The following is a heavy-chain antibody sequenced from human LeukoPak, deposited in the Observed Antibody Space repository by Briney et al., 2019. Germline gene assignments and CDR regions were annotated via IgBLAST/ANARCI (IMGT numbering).Heavy chain of an antibody. D-gene: IGHD6-19*01. J-gene: IGHJ4*02. CDR2: ISYDGSNK. CDR3: ARAGWQS. Sequence: GRSLRLSCAASGFTFSSYAMHWVRQAPGKGLEWVAVISYDGSNKYYADSVKGPFTISRDNSKNTLYLQMNSLRAEDTAVYYCARAGWQSWGQGTLVTVSS. V-gene: IGHV3-30-3*01. CDR1: GFTFSSYA.